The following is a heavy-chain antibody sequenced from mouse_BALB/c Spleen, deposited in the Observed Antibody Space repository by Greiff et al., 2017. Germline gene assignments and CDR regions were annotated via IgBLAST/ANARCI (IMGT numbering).Heavy chain of an antibody. Sequence: EVQVVESGPELVKPGASVKISCKASGYSFTGYFMNWVMQSHGKSLEWIGRINPYNGDTFYNQKFKGKATLTVDKSSSTAHMELRSLASEDSAVYYCARDTTASFAYWGQGTLVTVSA. CDR3: ARDTTASFAY. V-gene: IGHV1-20*02. CDR2: INPYNGDT. CDR1: GYSFTGYF. D-gene: IGHD1-2*01. J-gene: IGHJ3*01.